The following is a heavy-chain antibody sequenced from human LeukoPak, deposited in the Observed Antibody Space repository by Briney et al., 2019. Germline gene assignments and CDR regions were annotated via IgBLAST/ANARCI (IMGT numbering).Heavy chain of an antibody. Sequence: GGSLRLSCAASGFTFSSYAMSWVRQAPGKGLEWVSAISSSGGSTYYADSVKGRFTISRDNSKNTLYLQMNSLRAEDTAVYYCAKDSLRGYRGPVDYWGQGTLVTVSS. CDR3: AKDSLRGYRGPVDY. CDR1: GFTFSSYA. J-gene: IGHJ4*02. D-gene: IGHD5-12*01. V-gene: IGHV3-23*01. CDR2: ISSSGGST.